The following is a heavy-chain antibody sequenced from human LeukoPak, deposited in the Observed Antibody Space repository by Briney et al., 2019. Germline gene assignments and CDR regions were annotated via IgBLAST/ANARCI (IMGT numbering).Heavy chain of an antibody. D-gene: IGHD1-26*01. Sequence: GGSLRLSCAASGFTFSSYAMHWVRQAPGKGLEWVAVISYDGSNKYYADSVKGRFTISRDNSKNALYLQMNSLRAEDTAVYYCARVPGSYPENYYYGMDVWGQGTTVTVSS. CDR2: ISYDGSNK. V-gene: IGHV3-30-3*01. CDR3: ARVPGSYPENYYYGMDV. CDR1: GFTFSSYA. J-gene: IGHJ6*02.